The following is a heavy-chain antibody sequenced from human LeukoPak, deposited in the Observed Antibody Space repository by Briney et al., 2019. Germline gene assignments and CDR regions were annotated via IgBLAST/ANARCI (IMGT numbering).Heavy chain of an antibody. D-gene: IGHD3-10*01. CDR3: AKDHYVSGRYDAFDI. CDR2: IWYDASNK. CDR1: GFTFSSFG. J-gene: IGHJ3*02. Sequence: PGRSLTLSCAASGFTFSSFGMHWVRQAPGKGLEWVAVIWYDASNKYYADSVKGRFTISRDNAKNTLYLQMNSLRAEDTAVYYCAKDHYVSGRYDAFDIWGQGTMVAVSS. V-gene: IGHV3-33*06.